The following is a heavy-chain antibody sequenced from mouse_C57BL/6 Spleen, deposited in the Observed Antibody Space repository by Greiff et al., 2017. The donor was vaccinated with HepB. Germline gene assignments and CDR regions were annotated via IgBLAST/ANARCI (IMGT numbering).Heavy chain of an antibody. Sequence: QVQLKESGPELVKPGASVKISCKASGYAFSSSWMNWVKQRPGQGLEWIGRIYPGDGDTNYNGKFKGKATLTADKSSSTAYMQLSSLTSEDSAVYFCANYYGSSYGWYLDVWGTGTTVTVSS. CDR1: GYAFSSSW. J-gene: IGHJ1*03. D-gene: IGHD1-1*01. CDR2: IYPGDGDT. CDR3: ANYYGSSYGWYLDV. V-gene: IGHV1-82*01.